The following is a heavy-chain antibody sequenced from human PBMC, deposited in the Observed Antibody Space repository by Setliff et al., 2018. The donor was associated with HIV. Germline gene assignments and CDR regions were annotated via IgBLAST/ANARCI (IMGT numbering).Heavy chain of an antibody. V-gene: IGHV3-23*01. CDR3: ATDQLLLGGSYSDY. CDR1: GFTFNNYA. D-gene: IGHD1-26*01. Sequence: GGSLRLSCAASGFTFNNYAMGWVRQAPGKGLEWVSAINDRGDYIYYADFARGRFTISRDSSKNTAYMELSSLTSEDTAIYFCATDQLLLGGSYSDYWGQGTLVTVSS. CDR2: INDRGDYI. J-gene: IGHJ4*02.